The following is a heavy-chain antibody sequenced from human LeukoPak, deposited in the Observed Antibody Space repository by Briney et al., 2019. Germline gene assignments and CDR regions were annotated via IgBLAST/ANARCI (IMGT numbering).Heavy chain of an antibody. CDR3: AAGEGDGSGSLPFDY. CDR1: GFTFTSSA. CDR2: IVVGSGNT. Sequence: SVKVSCKASGFTFTSSAVQWVRQARGQRLEWIGWIVVGSGNTNYAQKFQERVTITRDMSTSTAYMELSSLRSEDTAVYYCAAGEGDGSGSLPFDYWGQGTLVTVSS. J-gene: IGHJ4*02. D-gene: IGHD3-22*01. V-gene: IGHV1-58*01.